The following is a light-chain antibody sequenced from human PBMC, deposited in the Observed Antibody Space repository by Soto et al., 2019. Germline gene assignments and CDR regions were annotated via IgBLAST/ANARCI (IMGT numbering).Light chain of an antibody. J-gene: IGLJ1*01. CDR2: DVT. V-gene: IGLV2-11*01. CDR1: SSDVGRYDY. Sequence: QSALTQPRSVSGSPGQSVTISCTGTSSDVGRYDYVSWYQQYPGEAPKLIIYDVTERPSGVPDRFSGSKSGNTASLTISVLPAEDEAAYSCCSFAGSYSYVFGGGTKATVL. CDR3: CSFAGSYSYV.